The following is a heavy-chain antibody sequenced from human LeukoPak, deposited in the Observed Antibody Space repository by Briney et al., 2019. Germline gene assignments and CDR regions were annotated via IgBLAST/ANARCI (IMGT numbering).Heavy chain of an antibody. Sequence: SETLSLTCTVSGGSISSSSYYWGWIRQPPGKGLEWIGSIYYSGSTYNNPSLKSRVTISVDTSKNQFSLKLSSVTAADTAVYYCASKQWLVCDWFDPWGQGTLVTVSS. CDR3: ASKQWLVCDWFDP. V-gene: IGHV4-39*01. CDR2: IYYSGST. J-gene: IGHJ5*02. CDR1: GGSISSSSYY. D-gene: IGHD6-19*01.